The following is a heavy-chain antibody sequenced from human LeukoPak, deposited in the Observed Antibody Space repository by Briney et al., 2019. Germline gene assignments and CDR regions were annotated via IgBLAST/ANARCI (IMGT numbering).Heavy chain of an antibody. CDR2: INPSGGST. J-gene: IGHJ2*01. CDR3: AIPRDGTTSYYWYFDL. Sequence: ASVKVSCKASGYSFTSYYMHWVRQAPGQGLEWMGIINPSGGSTNYAQKFQGRVTMTRDKSTSIVYMELSSLRSEDTAVYYCAIPRDGTTSYYWYFDLWGRGTLVTVSS. V-gene: IGHV1-46*01. D-gene: IGHD4-17*01. CDR1: GYSFTSYY.